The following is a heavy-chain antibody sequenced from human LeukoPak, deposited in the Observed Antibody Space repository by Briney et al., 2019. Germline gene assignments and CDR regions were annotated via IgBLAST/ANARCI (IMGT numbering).Heavy chain of an antibody. CDR1: GYTFTSYD. V-gene: IGHV1-8*01. Sequence: ASVKVSCKASGYTFTSYDINWVRQATGQGLEWMGWMNPNSGNTGYAQKSQGRVTMTRNISISTAYMELSSLRSEDTAVYYCARGKGYCSSTSCYYYMDVWGKGTTVTVSS. CDR3: ARGKGYCSSTSCYYYMDV. D-gene: IGHD2-2*01. CDR2: MNPNSGNT. J-gene: IGHJ6*03.